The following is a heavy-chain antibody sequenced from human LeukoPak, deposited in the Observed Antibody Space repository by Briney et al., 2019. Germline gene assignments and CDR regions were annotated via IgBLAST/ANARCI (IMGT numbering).Heavy chain of an antibody. V-gene: IGHV3-48*04. D-gene: IGHD1-1*01. Sequence: GGSLRLSCTASGFPFNDYSMNWVRQAPGKGLEWTSYIGIDSGNTKYADSVKGRFTISADNAKNSLSLQMNSLRVEDTAVYYCARDHNYAFDNWGQGTLVSVSS. CDR1: GFPFNDYS. CDR3: ARDHNYAFDN. J-gene: IGHJ4*02. CDR2: IGIDSGNT.